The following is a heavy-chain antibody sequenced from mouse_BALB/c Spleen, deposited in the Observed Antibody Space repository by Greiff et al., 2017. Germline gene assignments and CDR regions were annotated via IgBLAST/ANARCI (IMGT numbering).Heavy chain of an antibody. CDR3: ARDAAGGYFDV. V-gene: IGHV5-15*02. CDR1: GFTFSDYG. J-gene: IGHJ1*01. CDR2: ISNLAYSI. Sequence: EVQLQESGGGLVQPGGSRKLSCAASGFTFSDYGMAWVRQAPGKGPEWVAFISNLAYSIYYADTVTGRFTISRGNAKNTLYLEMSSLRSEDTAMYYCARDAAGGYFDVWGAGTTVTVSS.